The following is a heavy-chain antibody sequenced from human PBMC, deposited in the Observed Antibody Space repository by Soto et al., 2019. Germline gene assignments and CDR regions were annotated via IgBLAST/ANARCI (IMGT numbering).Heavy chain of an antibody. D-gene: IGHD6-19*01. CDR2: INPSGGST. CDR3: AKVWQWLALAFDI. Sequence: ASVKVSCKASGYTFTSYYMHWVRQAPGQGLEWMGIINPSGGSTSYAQKFQGRVTMTRDTSTSTVYMELSSLRSEDTAVYYCAKVWQWLALAFDIWGQGTMVTVSS. V-gene: IGHV1-46*01. J-gene: IGHJ3*02. CDR1: GYTFTSYY.